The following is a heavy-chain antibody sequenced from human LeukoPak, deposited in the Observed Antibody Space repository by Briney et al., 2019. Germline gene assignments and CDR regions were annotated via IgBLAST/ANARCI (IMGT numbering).Heavy chain of an antibody. CDR2: IWYDGSNK. V-gene: IGHV3-33*01. D-gene: IGHD2-8*01. CDR1: GFTFSSYG. CDR3: ARDSVCTNGVCSYYFDY. J-gene: IGHJ4*02. Sequence: GGSLRLSCAASGFTFSSYGMHWVRQAPGKGLEWVAVIWYDGSNKYYADSVKGRFTISRDNSKNTLYLQTNSLRAEDTAVYYCARDSVCTNGVCSYYFDYWGQGTLVTVSS.